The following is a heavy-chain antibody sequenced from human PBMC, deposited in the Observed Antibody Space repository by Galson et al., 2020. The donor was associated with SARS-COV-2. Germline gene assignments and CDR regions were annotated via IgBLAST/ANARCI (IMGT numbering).Heavy chain of an antibody. CDR2: ITGSGGGT. CDR1: GFKFDDYG. Sequence: GGSLRLSCAASGFKFDDYGMSWVRQVPGKGLEWVSGITGSGGGTSYAGSVRGRFTISRDNAKHSLYLQMNSLRAEDTALYYCARDSVTGGSWGQGTLVIVSS. J-gene: IGHJ5*02. V-gene: IGHV3-20*04. D-gene: IGHD3-10*01. CDR3: ARDSVTGGS.